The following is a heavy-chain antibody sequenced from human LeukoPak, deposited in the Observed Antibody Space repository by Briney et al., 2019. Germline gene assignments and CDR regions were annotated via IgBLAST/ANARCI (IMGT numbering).Heavy chain of an antibody. Sequence: GGSLRLSCAASGFTFDDYGMSWVRQAPGKGLEWVSGINWNGGSTGYADSVKGRFTISRDNSKNTLYLQMNSLRAEDTAVYYCAKDWIVVVPAANWFDPWGQGTLVTVSS. CDR2: INWNGGST. CDR3: AKDWIVVVPAANWFDP. J-gene: IGHJ5*02. V-gene: IGHV3-20*04. CDR1: GFTFDDYG. D-gene: IGHD2-2*01.